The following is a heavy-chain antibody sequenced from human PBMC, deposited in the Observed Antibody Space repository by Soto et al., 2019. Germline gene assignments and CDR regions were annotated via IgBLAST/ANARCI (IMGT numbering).Heavy chain of an antibody. CDR2: MNPNSGNT. D-gene: IGHD3-10*01. CDR1: GYTFTSYD. V-gene: IGHV1-8*01. CDR3: ARGMSNRGVNWFDP. J-gene: IGHJ5*02. Sequence: QVQLVQSGAEVKKPGASVKVSCKASGYTFTSYDINWVRQATGQGLEWMGWMNPNSGNTGYAQKFQGRVTMNRNTSISTAYMELSSLRSEDTAVYYCARGMSNRGVNWFDPWGQGTLVTVSS.